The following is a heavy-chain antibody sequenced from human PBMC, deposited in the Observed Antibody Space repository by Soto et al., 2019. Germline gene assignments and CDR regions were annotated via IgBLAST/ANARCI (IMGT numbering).Heavy chain of an antibody. D-gene: IGHD3-10*01. V-gene: IGHV1-8*01. CDR3: ARGELWWDF. Sequence: VPVKVCCKACGYCFKSYDINWVRQAPGQRLEWMGWMNPPTGNTGYAQKFQGRVAMTRNTSIGTAYMELTSLTAANTAVYFCARGELWWDFWGQGTLVTVSS. CDR2: MNPPTGNT. J-gene: IGHJ4*02. CDR1: GYCFKSYD.